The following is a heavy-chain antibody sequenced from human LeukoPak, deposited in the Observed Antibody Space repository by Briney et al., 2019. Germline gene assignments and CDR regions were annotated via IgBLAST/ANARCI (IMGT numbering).Heavy chain of an antibody. V-gene: IGHV4-39*01. CDR2: IYYSGST. CDR3: ARDKGIAVAKTISTWFDP. D-gene: IGHD6-19*01. Sequence: SETLSLTCTVSGGSISSSSYYWGWIRQPPGKGLEWIGSIYYSGSTYYNPSLKSRVTISVDTSKIQFSLKLSSVTAADTAVYYCARDKGIAVAKTISTWFDPWGQGTLVTVSS. J-gene: IGHJ5*02. CDR1: GGSISSSSYY.